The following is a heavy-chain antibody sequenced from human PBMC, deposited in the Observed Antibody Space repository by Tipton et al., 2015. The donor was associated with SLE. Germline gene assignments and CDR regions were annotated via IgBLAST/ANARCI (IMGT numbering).Heavy chain of an antibody. CDR3: RTGRGDY. Sequence: SLRLSCAASGFPLSSFRMHWVRQAPGKGLEGVANIKEDDSKTSYVDSVKGRFTITRDNAKNSVYLQMNNLRAEDTAVYYCRTGRGDYWGQGTLVTVSS. V-gene: IGHV3-7*01. CDR1: GFPLSSFR. D-gene: IGHD4-17*01. CDR2: IKEDDSKT. J-gene: IGHJ4*02.